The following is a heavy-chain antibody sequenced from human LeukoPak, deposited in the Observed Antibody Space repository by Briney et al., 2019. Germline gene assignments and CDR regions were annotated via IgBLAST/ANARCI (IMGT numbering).Heavy chain of an antibody. D-gene: IGHD3-3*01. CDR1: GFTFSSYA. CDR2: ISGSGGST. Sequence: GGSLRLSCAASGFTFSSYAMSWVRQAPGKGLEWVSAISGSGGSTYYADSVKGRFTISRDNSKNTLYLQMNSLRAEDTAVYYCAKWPEKYYDFWSGYPRTYYMDVWGKGTTVTVSS. V-gene: IGHV3-23*01. CDR3: AKWPEKYYDFWSGYPRTYYMDV. J-gene: IGHJ6*03.